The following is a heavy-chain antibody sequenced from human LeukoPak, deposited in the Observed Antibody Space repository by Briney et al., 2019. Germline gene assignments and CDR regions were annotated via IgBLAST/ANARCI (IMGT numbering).Heavy chain of an antibody. D-gene: IGHD3-3*01. V-gene: IGHV4-38-2*01. Sequence: SETLSLTCAVSGYSISSGYYWGWIRQPPGTGLEWIGSIYHSGSTYYNPSLKSRVTISVDTSKNQFSLKLSSVTAADTAVYYCARIDFWSGYFDYWGQGTLVTVSS. CDR1: GYSISSGYY. CDR3: ARIDFWSGYFDY. J-gene: IGHJ4*02. CDR2: IYHSGST.